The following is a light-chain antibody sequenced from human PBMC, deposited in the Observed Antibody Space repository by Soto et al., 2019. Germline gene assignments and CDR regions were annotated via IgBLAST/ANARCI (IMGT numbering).Light chain of an antibody. V-gene: IGKV2-30*01. Sequence: DVVMTQSPLSLPVTLGQPASISCRSSQSLVYSDGNTYLNWFQQRPGQSPRRLIYKVSNRDSGVPDRFSGSGSGTDFTLKISRVEAEDVGVYYCMQGTHWPQAGGRLTWTFGQGTKVEIK. CDR3: MQGTHWPQAGGRLTWT. CDR1: QSLVYSDGNTY. CDR2: KVS. J-gene: IGKJ1*01.